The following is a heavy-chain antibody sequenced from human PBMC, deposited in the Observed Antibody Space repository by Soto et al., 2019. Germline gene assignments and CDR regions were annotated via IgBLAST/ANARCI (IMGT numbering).Heavy chain of an antibody. J-gene: IGHJ4*02. Sequence: PGGSLRLSCEASGFTFSSYSMSWVRQAPGKGLEWVSAISGNTFLSGPGFGTYYADSVMGRFTISRDNSKDTLYLQMNSLRAEDTAVYYCAKPPGVRQLLPFGSWGQGTLVPVSS. CDR3: AKPPGVRQLLPFGS. D-gene: IGHD6-6*01. CDR2: ISGNTFLSGPGFGT. CDR1: GFTFSSYS. V-gene: IGHV3-23*01.